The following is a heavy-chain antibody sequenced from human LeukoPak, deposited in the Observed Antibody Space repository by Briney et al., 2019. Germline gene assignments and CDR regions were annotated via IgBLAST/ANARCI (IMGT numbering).Heavy chain of an antibody. CDR2: IYSGGST. J-gene: IGHJ3*02. CDR1: GFTVSSNY. V-gene: IGHV3-53*01. CDR3: ERDKGGSSGDNCNYDVYEM. Sequence: GGSLRLSCAASGFTVSSNYMSWVRQAPGKGLQGVSVIYSGGSTYYSDSVKGRFTISRDNATNSLFLQMHSLRTEDTAVYYCERDKGGSSGDNCNYDVYEMSGQGPMVTVSS. D-gene: IGHD2-15*01.